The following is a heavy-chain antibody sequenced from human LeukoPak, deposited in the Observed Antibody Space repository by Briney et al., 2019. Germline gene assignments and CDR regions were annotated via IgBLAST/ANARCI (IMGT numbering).Heavy chain of an antibody. Sequence: ETLSLTCTVSGYSISSGYYWGWIRQPPGKGLDWIGSIYHSGSTYYNPSLKSRVTISVDTFKTQFSLKLSSVTAADTAVYYCAREGESTLYYYYYYLDVWGKGTTVTVSS. CDR2: IYHSGST. CDR3: AREGESTLYYYYYYLDV. J-gene: IGHJ6*03. D-gene: IGHD3-10*01. CDR1: GYSISSGYY. V-gene: IGHV4-38-2*02.